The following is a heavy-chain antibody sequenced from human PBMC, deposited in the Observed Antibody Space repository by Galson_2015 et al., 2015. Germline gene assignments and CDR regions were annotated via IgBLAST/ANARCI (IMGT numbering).Heavy chain of an antibody. J-gene: IGHJ4*02. CDR1: GFTVSSCA. Sequence: SLRLSCAASGFTVSSCAMSWVRQAPGKGLEWVSVMTASGDDTYYADSVKGQFTISRENSKNTLYLQMNSLRAEDTAIYFRAGRTGSYLAWGQGTLVTVSS. CDR2: MTASGDDT. D-gene: IGHD3-10*01. V-gene: IGHV3-23*01. CDR3: AGRTGSYLA.